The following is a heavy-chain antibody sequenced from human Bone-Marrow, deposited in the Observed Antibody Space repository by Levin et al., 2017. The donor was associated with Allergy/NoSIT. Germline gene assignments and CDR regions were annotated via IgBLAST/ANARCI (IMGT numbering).Heavy chain of an antibody. CDR3: ARNPPDYVWGLDY. CDR1: GFSLSTSGMF. V-gene: IGHV2-70*11. CDR2: IDWDDDK. D-gene: IGHD3-16*01. J-gene: IGHJ4*02. Sequence: SGPTLVKPTQTLTLTCTFSGFSLSTSGMFITWIRQPPGKALEWLARIDWDDDKYYSTSLKTRLTISKDTSKNQVVLSMTNMDPVDTATYYCARNPPDYVWGLDYWGQGTLVTVSS.